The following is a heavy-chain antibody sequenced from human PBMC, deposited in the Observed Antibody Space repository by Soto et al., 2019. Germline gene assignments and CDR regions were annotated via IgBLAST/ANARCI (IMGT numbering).Heavy chain of an antibody. CDR2: MFYSGLT. CDR1: GYSVTSSDYY. V-gene: IGHV4-39*01. CDR3: APLSVSLSGPYGIHV. D-gene: IGHD2-15*01. Sequence: SETLSLTCSVSGYSVTSSDYYWAWIRQPPGKGLEWIGSMFYSGLTYYNPSLKSRVTLSVDTSKNQFSVRLNSVTAADTAVYYCAPLSVSLSGPYGIHVWGQGTTVTVSS. J-gene: IGHJ6*02.